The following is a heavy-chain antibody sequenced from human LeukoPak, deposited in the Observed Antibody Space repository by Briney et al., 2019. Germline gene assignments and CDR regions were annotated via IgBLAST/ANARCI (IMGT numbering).Heavy chain of an antibody. Sequence: PSETLSLTCTVSGGSISSYYWSWIRQTPGKGLEWIGYIYYSGSTNFNPSLKSRVTISVDTSKNQFSLKMSSVTAADTAGYFCARGGPPGYYYDYYMDVWGKGTTVTISS. V-gene: IGHV4-59*01. CDR3: ARGGPPGYYYDYYMDV. CDR1: GGSISSYY. CDR2: IYYSGST. J-gene: IGHJ6*03.